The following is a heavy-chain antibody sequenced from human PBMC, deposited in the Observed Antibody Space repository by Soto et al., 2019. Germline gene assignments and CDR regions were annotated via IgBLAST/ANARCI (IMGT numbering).Heavy chain of an antibody. CDR2: VRNKVNSYTT. J-gene: IGHJ4*02. Sequence: EVQLVESGGGLVQPEGSLRLSCAASGFTFSDYYMDWVRQAPGKGLEWVGRVRNKVNSYTTEYAASVKGRFTVSRDDSRDSLYLQMNSLKTGDTAIYYCSSAGILTTPYYTDYWGLGTLVTVSS. CDR3: SSAGILTTPYYTDY. CDR1: GFTFSDYY. D-gene: IGHD2-21*01. V-gene: IGHV3-72*01.